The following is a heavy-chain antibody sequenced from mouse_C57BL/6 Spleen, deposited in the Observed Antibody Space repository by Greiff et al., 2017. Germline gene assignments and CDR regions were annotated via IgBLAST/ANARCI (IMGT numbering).Heavy chain of an antibody. D-gene: IGHD3-2*02. CDR1: GYTFTSYG. V-gene: IGHV1-81*01. CDR2: IYPRSGNT. J-gene: IGHJ2*01. Sequence: QVPLQQSGAALARPGASVKLSCKASGYTFTSYGISWVKPRTGQGLEWIGEIYPRSGNTYYNEKFKGKATLTADQSSSTAYMELRSLTSEDSAVYFCASGGTAQAFFDYWGQGTTLTVSS. CDR3: ASGGTAQAFFDY.